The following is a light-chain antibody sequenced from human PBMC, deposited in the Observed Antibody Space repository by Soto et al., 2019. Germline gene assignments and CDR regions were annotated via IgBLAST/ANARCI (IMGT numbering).Light chain of an antibody. Sequence: EIVLTQSPGTLSLSPGERATLSCRASQSVSSFYLAWYQQKPGQAPRLLIYGASTRATCIPARFSGSGSGTEFTLTISSLQSEDFAVYYCQQYNNWPPITFGQGTRLEIK. J-gene: IGKJ5*01. CDR3: QQYNNWPPIT. V-gene: IGKV3-15*01. CDR1: QSVSSFY. CDR2: GAS.